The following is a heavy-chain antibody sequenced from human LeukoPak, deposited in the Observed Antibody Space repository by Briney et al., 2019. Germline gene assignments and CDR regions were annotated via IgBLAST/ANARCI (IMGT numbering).Heavy chain of an antibody. D-gene: IGHD3-3*01. Sequence: PGGSLRLSCAASGFTFSDYYMSWIRQAPGKGLEWVSYISSSGSTKYYADSVKGRFTISRDNAKNSLYLQMNILRAEDTAVYYCAKASSTIFGVVIKREYYFDYWGQGTLVTVSS. V-gene: IGHV3-11*01. J-gene: IGHJ4*02. CDR2: ISSSGSTK. CDR1: GFTFSDYY. CDR3: AKASSTIFGVVIKREYYFDY.